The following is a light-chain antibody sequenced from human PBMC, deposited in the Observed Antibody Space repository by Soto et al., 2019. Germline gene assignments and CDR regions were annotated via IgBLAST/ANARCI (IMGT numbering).Light chain of an antibody. CDR3: QSYDISNVV. V-gene: IGLV6-57*04. Sequence: NFMLTQPHSVSESPGKTLTISCTRSSGSIASTYVQWFQQRPGSTPTIVIYEDSQRPSGVPDRFSGSIDRSSNSASLTISGLTTDDEADYYCQSYDISNVVFGGGTQLTVL. CDR2: EDS. CDR1: SGSIASTY. J-gene: IGLJ7*01.